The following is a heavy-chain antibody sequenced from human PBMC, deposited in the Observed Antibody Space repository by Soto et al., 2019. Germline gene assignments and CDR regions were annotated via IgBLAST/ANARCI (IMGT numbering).Heavy chain of an antibody. Sequence: PSQTLSLTCAISGDSVSSNSAAWNWIRQSPSRGLEWLGRTYYRSKWYNDYAVSVKSRITINPDTSKNQFSLQLNSVTPEDTAVYYCARATVTKGYYYYYMDVWGKGTTVTVSS. CDR3: ARATVTKGYYYYYMDV. D-gene: IGHD4-17*01. V-gene: IGHV6-1*01. J-gene: IGHJ6*03. CDR1: GDSVSSNSAA. CDR2: TYYRSKWYN.